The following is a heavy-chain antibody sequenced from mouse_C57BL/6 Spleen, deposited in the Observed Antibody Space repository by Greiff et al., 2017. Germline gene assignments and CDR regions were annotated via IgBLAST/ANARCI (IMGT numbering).Heavy chain of an antibody. CDR3: ARGLRLRYYAMDY. CDR1: GFTFSDYG. V-gene: IGHV5-17*01. J-gene: IGHJ4*01. CDR2: ISSGSSTI. Sequence: EVQGVESGAGLVKPGGSLKLSCAASGFTFSDYGMHWVRQAPEKGLEWVAYISSGSSTIYYADTVKGGFTISRDNAKNTLFLQMTSLRSEDTAMYYCARGLRLRYYAMDYGGQGTSVTVSS. D-gene: IGHD3-2*02.